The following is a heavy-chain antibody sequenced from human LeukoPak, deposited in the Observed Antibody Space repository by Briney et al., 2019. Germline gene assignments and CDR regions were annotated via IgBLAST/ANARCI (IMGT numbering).Heavy chain of an antibody. CDR3: AGRTAAQDYYMDV. D-gene: IGHD5-18*01. CDR2: IYSVGST. J-gene: IGHJ6*03. CDR1: GFTFSSYG. Sequence: GGTLRLSCAASGFTFSSYGMSWVRQAPGKGLEWVSVIYSVGSTSYADSVKGRFTISKDNSKNTLWLQMNSLRDEDTAVYYCAGRTAAQDYYMDVWGKGTTVIISS. V-gene: IGHV3-53*01.